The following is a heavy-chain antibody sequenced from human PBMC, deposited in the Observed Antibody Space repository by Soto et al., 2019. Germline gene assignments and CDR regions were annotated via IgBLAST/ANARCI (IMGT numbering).Heavy chain of an antibody. J-gene: IGHJ4*02. CDR1: GFTFSNYA. V-gene: IGHV3-23*01. CDR2: ISASGTGT. Sequence: GGSLRLSCAASGFTFSNYAMRWVRQAPGKGLEWVSAISASGTGTYYADSVKGRFTISRDNSKNTLYLQMNSLGAEDTAVYFCAKGEGRGIAAAGYFEYWGQGALVTVSS. D-gene: IGHD6-13*01. CDR3: AKGEGRGIAAAGYFEY.